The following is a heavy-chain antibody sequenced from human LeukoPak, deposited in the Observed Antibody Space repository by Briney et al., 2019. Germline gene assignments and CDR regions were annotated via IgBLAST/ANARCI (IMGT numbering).Heavy chain of an antibody. CDR1: GFSLTTYA. D-gene: IGHD2-21*02. Sequence: GGSLRLSCVASGFSLTTYAMGWVRQAPGKGLEWVSVISDRGDGTYYGDSVKGRFTISRDSSKNTLYLQMNSLGGEDTALYYCAKGRWGLTINNFDLWGQGTMVTVSS. CDR3: AKGRWGLTINNFDL. CDR2: ISDRGDGT. V-gene: IGHV3-23*01. J-gene: IGHJ3*01.